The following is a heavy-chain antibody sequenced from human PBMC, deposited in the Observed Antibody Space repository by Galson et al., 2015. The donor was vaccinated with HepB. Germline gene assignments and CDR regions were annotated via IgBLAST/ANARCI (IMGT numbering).Heavy chain of an antibody. CDR2: ISASGGGT. CDR1: GFAFDNYA. CDR3: AKRGGGFSYGMDL. Sequence: SLRLSCAAAGFAFDNYAMNWVRQAPGKGLESVSTISASGGGTYYADSVKGRFTISRDNSKNTPYLQMSSLRPDDTAVYYCAKRGGGFSYGMDLWGQGTTVTVSS. D-gene: IGHD2-15*01. V-gene: IGHV3-23*01. J-gene: IGHJ6*02.